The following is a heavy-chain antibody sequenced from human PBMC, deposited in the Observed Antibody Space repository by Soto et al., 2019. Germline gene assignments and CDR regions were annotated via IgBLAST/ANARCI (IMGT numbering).Heavy chain of an antibody. CDR3: AKLGGSNFLRRPFEY. Sequence: GGSLRLSCAASGFTFSNYAMTWVRQAPGKGLEWVSSMTASAATSDYADAAKGRFTISRDNSKNILYLEMSNLRVEDTALYYCAKLGGSNFLRRPFEYWGRGTLVTVSS. CDR1: GFTFSNYA. J-gene: IGHJ4*02. V-gene: IGHV3-23*01. CDR2: MTASAATS. D-gene: IGHD1-26*01.